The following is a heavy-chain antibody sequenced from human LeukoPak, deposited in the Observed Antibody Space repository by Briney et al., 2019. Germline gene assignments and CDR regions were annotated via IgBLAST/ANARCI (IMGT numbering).Heavy chain of an antibody. J-gene: IGHJ4*02. CDR1: RFTFSSYA. CDR2: ISGSGGST. V-gene: IGHV3-23*01. CDR3: AKDLAQQWLVGNFDY. D-gene: IGHD6-19*01. Sequence: PGGSLRLSSAASRFTFSSYAMSWVRQAPGKGLEWVSAISGSGGSTYYADSVKGRFTISRDNSKNTLYLQMNSLRGEDTAVYYCAKDLAQQWLVGNFDYWGQGTLVTVSS.